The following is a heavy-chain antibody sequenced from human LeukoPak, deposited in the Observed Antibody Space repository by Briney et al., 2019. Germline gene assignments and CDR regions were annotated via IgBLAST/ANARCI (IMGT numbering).Heavy chain of an antibody. Sequence: GASVRLSCAASGFTFSSYWMSWVRQAPGKGLEWVANIMKVGSEKYYVNSVKGPFTISRDSAKNSLYPQMNSLRAEDTAVYYCARPLRDGYNFEAFDIWGQGTMVSVSS. CDR1: GFTFSSYW. D-gene: IGHD5-24*01. V-gene: IGHV3-7*05. J-gene: IGHJ3*02. CDR3: ARPLRDGYNFEAFDI. CDR2: IMKVGSEK.